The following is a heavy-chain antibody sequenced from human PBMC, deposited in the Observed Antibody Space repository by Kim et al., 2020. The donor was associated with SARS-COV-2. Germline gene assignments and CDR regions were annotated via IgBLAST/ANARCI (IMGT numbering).Heavy chain of an antibody. J-gene: IGHJ4*02. Sequence: ASVKVSCKSSGYTLSTSGFTWVRQAPGQGLEWMGWISGYNGDTDYAQNFQGRVTMTTDTSTSTAYMELRSLSFDDTAVYYCARTDNYCIGGSCYLDYWGQGTRVTVSP. CDR2: ISGYNGDT. CDR3: ARTDNYCIGGSCYLDY. V-gene: IGHV1-18*04. D-gene: IGHD2-15*01. CDR1: GYTLSTSG.